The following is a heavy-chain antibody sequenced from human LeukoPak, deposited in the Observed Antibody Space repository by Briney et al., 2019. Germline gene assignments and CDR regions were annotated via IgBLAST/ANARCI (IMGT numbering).Heavy chain of an antibody. Sequence: ASVKVSCKASGYTFTSYGISWVRQAPGQGLEWMGWISAYNGNTNYAQKLQGRVTMTADTSTSTAYMELRSLRSDDTAVYYCARDADSGDSSGYPYWGQGTLVTVSS. J-gene: IGHJ4*02. CDR1: GYTFTSYG. CDR3: ARDADSGDSSGYPY. V-gene: IGHV1-18*01. D-gene: IGHD3-22*01. CDR2: ISAYNGNT.